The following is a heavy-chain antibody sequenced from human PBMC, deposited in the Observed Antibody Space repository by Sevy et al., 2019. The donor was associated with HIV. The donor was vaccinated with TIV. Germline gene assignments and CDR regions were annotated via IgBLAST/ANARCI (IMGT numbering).Heavy chain of an antibody. D-gene: IGHD3-22*01. CDR3: ARNPNYSDDSSGSVHDAFDI. V-gene: IGHV3-30-3*01. CDR2: ISYDGNIK. CDR1: GFTFSRYA. J-gene: IGHJ3*02. Sequence: GGSLRLSCAASGFTFSRYAMHWVRQAPGKGLEWVTIISYDGNIKYYAESVKGRFTISRDNSKNTLYLQMNSLSTDDTAVYYCARNPNYSDDSSGSVHDAFDIWGQGTTVTVSS.